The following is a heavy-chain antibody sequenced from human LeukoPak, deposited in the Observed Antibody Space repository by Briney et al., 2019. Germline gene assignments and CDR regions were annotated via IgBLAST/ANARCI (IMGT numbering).Heavy chain of an antibody. V-gene: IGHV4-34*01. CDR2: INHSGST. J-gene: IGHJ6*02. CDR1: GGSFSGYY. Sequence: SETLSLTCAVYGGSFSGYYWSWIRQPPGKGLEWIGEINHSGSTNYNPSLKSRVTISVDTSKNQFSLKLSSVTAADTAVYYCARGRVSLKIESGDYYYYGMDVWGQGTTVTVSS. CDR3: ARGRVSLKIESGDYYYYGMDV. D-gene: IGHD2-15*01.